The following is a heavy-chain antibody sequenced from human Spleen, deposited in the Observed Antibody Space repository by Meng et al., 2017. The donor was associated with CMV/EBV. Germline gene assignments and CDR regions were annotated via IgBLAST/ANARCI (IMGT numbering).Heavy chain of an antibody. V-gene: IGHV1-46*01. J-gene: IGHJ4*02. D-gene: IGHD2-2*01. Sequence: ASVKVSCKASGYTFTSYYMHWVRQAPGQGLEWMGIINPSGGSTSYAQKFQGRVTMTRDTSTSTVYMELSSLRSEDTAVYYCAKDQGGGAARYQLLLGYFDYWGQGTLVTVSS. CDR2: INPSGGST. CDR1: GYTFTSYY. CDR3: AKDQGGGAARYQLLLGYFDY.